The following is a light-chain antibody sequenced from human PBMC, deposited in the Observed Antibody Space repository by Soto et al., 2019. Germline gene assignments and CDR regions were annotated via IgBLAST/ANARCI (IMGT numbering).Light chain of an antibody. J-gene: IGKJ1*01. V-gene: IGKV3-20*01. CDR2: GAS. CDR1: QSVTNSY. CDR3: QHYVTSSWT. Sequence: EIVLTQSPGTLSLSPGERATLSCRARQSVTNSYLAWYQQKPGQAPRLLIYGASSRATGIPDRFSGSGSGTDFTLTITRLEPEDFAVYFCQHYVTSSWTFGQGTKVEIK.